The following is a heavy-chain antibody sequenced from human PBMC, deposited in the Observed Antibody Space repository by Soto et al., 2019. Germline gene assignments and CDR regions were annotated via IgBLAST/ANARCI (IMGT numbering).Heavy chain of an antibody. CDR3: ARGFSYYYDSSGPDDAFDI. Sequence: SETLSLTCTVSGGSISSGDYYWSWIRQPPGKGLEWIGYIYYSGSTYYNPSLKSRVTISVDTSKNQFSLKLSSVTAADTAVYYCARGFSYYYDSSGPDDAFDIWGQGTMVTVSS. CDR1: GGSISSGDYY. CDR2: IYYSGST. J-gene: IGHJ3*02. V-gene: IGHV4-30-4*01. D-gene: IGHD3-22*01.